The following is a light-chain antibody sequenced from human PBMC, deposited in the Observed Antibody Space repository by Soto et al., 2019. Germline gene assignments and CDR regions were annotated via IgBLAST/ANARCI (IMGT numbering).Light chain of an antibody. CDR3: QHYGGSPPT. CDR1: QSVSSNY. V-gene: IGKV3-20*01. J-gene: IGKJ1*01. CDR2: GAS. Sequence: EIVLTQSPGTLSSSPGERATLSCRASQSVSSNYLAWYQRKPGQAPRLLIYGASNRATDIPYRFIGSGSGTDFTLTITRLEPDDFAMYYCQHYGGSPPTFGQGTKVEIK.